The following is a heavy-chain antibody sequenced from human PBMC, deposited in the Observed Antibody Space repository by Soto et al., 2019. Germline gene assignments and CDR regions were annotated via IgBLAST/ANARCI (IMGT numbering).Heavy chain of an antibody. CDR2: ISAYNGNT. J-gene: IGHJ6*02. V-gene: IGHV1-18*01. Sequence: GSSVKVSCKASGYTFTCYGINWVRQAPVQGLVWMGWISAYNGNTNYAQKLQGRVTMTTDTSTSTSYMELRSLRSDDTAVYYCARDVDTAMVIYYYYAMDVWGQGTTVNVSS. CDR3: ARDVDTAMVIYYYYAMDV. CDR1: GYTFTCYG. D-gene: IGHD5-18*01.